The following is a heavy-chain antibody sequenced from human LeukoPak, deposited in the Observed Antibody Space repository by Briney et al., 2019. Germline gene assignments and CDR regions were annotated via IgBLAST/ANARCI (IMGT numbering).Heavy chain of an antibody. V-gene: IGHV5-51*01. D-gene: IGHD5-24*01. CDR1: GYSFTSYW. CDR3: ARRDGYKSQIGQYYFDY. Sequence: PGESLKISCNGSGYSFTSYWIGWVRQMRGKGLEWMGIIYPGDPDTSYSPSFHVQVTMSADKSNSTVYRQWSSLKASDTAMYYCARRDGYKSQIGQYYFDYWGQGTLVTVSS. J-gene: IGHJ4*02. CDR2: IYPGDPDT.